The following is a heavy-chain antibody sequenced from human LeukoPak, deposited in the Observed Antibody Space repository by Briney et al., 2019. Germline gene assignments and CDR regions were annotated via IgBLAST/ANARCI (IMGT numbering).Heavy chain of an antibody. D-gene: IGHD2-15*01. J-gene: IGHJ4*02. CDR2: ISSGDGPT. V-gene: IGHV3-11*04. CDR1: GFTFSDYY. CDR3: ARALYCSGGSCYSHDY. Sequence: GGSLRLSCAASGFTFSDYYMTWIRQAPGKGLEWISYISSGDGPTYYPDSVKGRFTISRDNAKNSLYLQMNSLRAEDTAVYYCARALYCSGGSCYSHDYWGQGTLVTVSS.